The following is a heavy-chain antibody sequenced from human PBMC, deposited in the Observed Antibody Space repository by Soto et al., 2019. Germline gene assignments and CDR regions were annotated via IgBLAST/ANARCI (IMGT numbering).Heavy chain of an antibody. CDR1: GGTFSSYA. CDR3: ASDYGDYQNWFDP. CDR2: IIPIFGTA. J-gene: IGHJ5*02. Sequence: GASVKVSCKASGGTFSSYAISWVRQAPGQGLEWMGGIIPIFGTANYAQKFQGRVTITADESTSTAYMELSSLRSEDTAVYYCASDYGDYQNWFDPWGQGTLVTVSS. D-gene: IGHD4-17*01. V-gene: IGHV1-69*13.